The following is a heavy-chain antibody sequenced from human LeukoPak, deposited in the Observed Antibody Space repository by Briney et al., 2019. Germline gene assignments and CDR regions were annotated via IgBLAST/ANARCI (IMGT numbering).Heavy chain of an antibody. Sequence: SETLSLTCAVYGGSFSGYYWSWIRQPPGKGLEWIGEINHSGSTNYNPSLKSGGTISQDTSKNQFSLKLSSVTAADTAVYYCARGSERITIFGVVTKAFDIWGQGTMVTVSS. CDR1: GGSFSGYY. D-gene: IGHD3-3*01. V-gene: IGHV4-34*01. J-gene: IGHJ3*02. CDR2: INHSGST. CDR3: ARGSERITIFGVVTKAFDI.